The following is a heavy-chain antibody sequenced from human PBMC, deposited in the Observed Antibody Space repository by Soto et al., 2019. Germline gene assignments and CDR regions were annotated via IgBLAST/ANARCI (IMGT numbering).Heavy chain of an antibody. J-gene: IGHJ4*02. CDR2: ISPYNDDT. D-gene: IGHD4-17*01. CDR3: ARLTYGGYYFDY. Sequence: ASVKVSCKASGYTFISYGISWVRQAPGQGLEWMGWISPYNDDTKYSQKIQGRVSLTTDTSTRTAYMQLRSLRSDDTAIYYCARLTYGGYYFDYWGQGALVTVSS. V-gene: IGHV1-18*01. CDR1: GYTFISYG.